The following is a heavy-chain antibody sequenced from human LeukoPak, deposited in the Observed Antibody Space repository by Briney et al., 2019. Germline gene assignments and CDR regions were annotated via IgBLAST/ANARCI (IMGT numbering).Heavy chain of an antibody. D-gene: IGHD3-10*01. CDR1: GGSISSYY. Sequence: SETLSLTCTVSGGSISSYYWGWIRQPPGKGLEWIGSIYYSGSTSYNPSLKSRVTIAKDTSKNQFSLKLSSVTAADTAAYYCARGRGYHFGSHLPYWYFDLWGRGTLVTVSS. CDR3: ARGRGYHFGSHLPYWYFDL. CDR2: IYYSGST. V-gene: IGHV4-39*07. J-gene: IGHJ2*01.